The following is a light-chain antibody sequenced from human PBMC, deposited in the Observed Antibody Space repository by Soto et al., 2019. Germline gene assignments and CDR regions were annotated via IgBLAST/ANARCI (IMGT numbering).Light chain of an antibody. J-gene: IGLJ2*01. CDR2: EVS. CDR3: SSYAGNYNLV. V-gene: IGLV2-8*01. Sequence: QSVLTQPPSASGSPGQSVTISCTGTSSDVGSYKFVSWYQQHPGKAPKLMMYEVSKRPSGVPDRFSGSKSGNTASLTVSGLQAEDEADYFCSSYAGNYNLVFGGGTKVPS. CDR1: SSDVGSYKF.